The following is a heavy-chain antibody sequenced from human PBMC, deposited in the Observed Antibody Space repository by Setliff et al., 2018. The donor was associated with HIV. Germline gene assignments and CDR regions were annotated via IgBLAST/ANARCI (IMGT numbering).Heavy chain of an antibody. CDR1: GYNFTTYW. D-gene: IGHD1-1*01. CDR3: ARITSPYNYTLFPALF. V-gene: IGHV5-10-1*01. Sequence: GESLKISCKASGYNFTTYWITWVRQMPGKGLEWMGRIAPGDSYTDYSPSLRGHVRISADSSISTAYLQWSSLKASDTAIYYCARITSPYNYTLFPALFWGQGTLVTVSS. J-gene: IGHJ4*02. CDR2: IAPGDSYT.